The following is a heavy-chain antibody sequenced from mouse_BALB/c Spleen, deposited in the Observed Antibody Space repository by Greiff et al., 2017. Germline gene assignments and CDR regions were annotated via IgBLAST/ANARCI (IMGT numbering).Heavy chain of an antibody. D-gene: IGHD1-1*01. CDR2: INPSTGYT. CDR1: GYTFTSYW. CDR3: AIITTDFDY. J-gene: IGHJ2*01. V-gene: IGHV1-7*01. Sequence: VQLQQSGAELAKPGASVKMSCKASGYTFTSYWMHWVKQRPGQGLEWIGYINPSTGYTEYNQKFKDKATLTADKSSSTAYMQLSSLTSEDSAVYYCAIITTDFDYWGQGTTRTVSS.